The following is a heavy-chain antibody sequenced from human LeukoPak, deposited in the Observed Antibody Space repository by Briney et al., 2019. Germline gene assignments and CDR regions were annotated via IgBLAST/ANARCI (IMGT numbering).Heavy chain of an antibody. V-gene: IGHV4-59*08. CDR3: ARRNTADASIDF. CDR1: GGSVIGHW. D-gene: IGHD2/OR15-2a*01. J-gene: IGHJ4*02. CDR2: IFYSGSN. Sequence: SETLSLTCTVSGGSVIGHWWSWIRQPPGKGLEWIGDIFYSGSNNYNPSLKSRLSISLDTSKNQFSLKLSSVTAADTAMYYCARRNTADASIDFWGQGTLVIASS.